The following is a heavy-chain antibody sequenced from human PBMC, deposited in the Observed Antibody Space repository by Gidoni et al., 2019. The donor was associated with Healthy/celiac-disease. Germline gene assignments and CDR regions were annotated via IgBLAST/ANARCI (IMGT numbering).Heavy chain of an antibody. CDR1: GFTFSRSS. CDR2: ISSSSSYI. J-gene: IGHJ6*02. D-gene: IGHD2-2*01. V-gene: IGHV3-21*06. Sequence: EVQLVESGGGLVKPGGSLRLSCAASGFTFSRSSMNWVRQAPGKGLEWVSSISSSSSYIYYADSVKGRFTISRDNAKNSLYLQMNSLRAEDTAVYYCARGHYCSSTSCYSDYYYYGMDVWGQGTTVTVSS. CDR3: ARGHYCSSTSCYSDYYYYGMDV.